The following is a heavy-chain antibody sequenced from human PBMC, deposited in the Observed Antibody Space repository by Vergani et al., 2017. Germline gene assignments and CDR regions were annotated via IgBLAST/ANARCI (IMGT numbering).Heavy chain of an antibody. Sequence: EVQLVESGGGIVTPGGSLRLSCVASGFSFRNAWMNWVRRTPGQGLEWVGRIKSTFDRGTTDYAAAVKGRFTISRDDSKNTLFLQMNGLKTEDIGVYYCTTDPRYCGDGSCDWLRDHHYYGMDVWGQGTTVTVSS. V-gene: IGHV3-15*07. J-gene: IGHJ6*02. CDR1: GFSFRNAW. CDR2: IKSTFDRGTT. D-gene: IGHD2-21*01. CDR3: TTDPRYCGDGSCDWLRDHHYYGMDV.